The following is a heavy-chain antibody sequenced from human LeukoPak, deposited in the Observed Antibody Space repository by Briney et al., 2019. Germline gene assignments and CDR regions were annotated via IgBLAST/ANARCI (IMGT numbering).Heavy chain of an antibody. V-gene: IGHV3-23*01. CDR3: AKGMGSSASRLLFDY. CDR1: GFTFSSYA. J-gene: IGHJ4*02. CDR2: FSGSDFST. D-gene: IGHD6-6*01. Sequence: GGSLRLSCAASGFTFSSYAMSWVRRAPGKGLEWVSSFSGSDFSTYYADSVKGRFTISRDNAKNSLYLQMNSLRVEDTALYYCAKGMGSSASRLLFDYWGQGTLVTVSS.